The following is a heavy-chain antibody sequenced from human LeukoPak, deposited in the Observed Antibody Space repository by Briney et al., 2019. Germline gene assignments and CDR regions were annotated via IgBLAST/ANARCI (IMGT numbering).Heavy chain of an antibody. CDR3: ARPSSMIVVAQAAFDI. J-gene: IGHJ3*02. V-gene: IGHV1-18*01. D-gene: IGHD3-22*01. CDR2: ISAYNGST. Sequence: ASVKVSCKASGYTFTSYGITWVRQAPGQGLEWMGWISAYNGSTNYAQKFQGRVTMTTETSTSTAYMELRSLRSDDTAVYYCARPSSMIVVAQAAFDIWGQGTMVTVSS. CDR1: GYTFTSYG.